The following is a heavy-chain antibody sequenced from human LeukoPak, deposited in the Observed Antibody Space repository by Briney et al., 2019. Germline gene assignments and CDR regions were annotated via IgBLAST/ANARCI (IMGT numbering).Heavy chain of an antibody. V-gene: IGHV3-74*01. CDR2: LDSCCRTT. CDR1: GFTFSNYW. D-gene: IGHD5-12*01. CDR3: ASDGGYNAFDI. J-gene: IGHJ3*02. Sequence: GGSLRLSCAASGFTFSNYWMHWLRHAPGKRLVWFSRLDSCCRTTNYADSVKGRFTISRDNAKNTLYLQMNSLRAEDTAVYYCASDGGYNAFDIWGQGTMVTVSS.